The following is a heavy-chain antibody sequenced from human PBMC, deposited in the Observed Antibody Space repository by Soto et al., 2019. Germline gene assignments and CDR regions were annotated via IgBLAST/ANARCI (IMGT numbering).Heavy chain of an antibody. CDR2: IIPIFGTA. D-gene: IGHD2-15*01. CDR3: GRSCSGGSCYARYYYYYGMDV. CDR1: GGTFSSYA. V-gene: IGHV1-69*01. Sequence: QVQLVQSGAEVKKPGSSVKVSCKASGGTFSSYAISWVRQAPGQGLEWMGGIIPIFGTANYAQKFQGRVTITADESTRTAYMELSSLRSEDTAVYYCGRSCSGGSCYARYYYYYGMDVWGQGTTVTVYS. J-gene: IGHJ6*02.